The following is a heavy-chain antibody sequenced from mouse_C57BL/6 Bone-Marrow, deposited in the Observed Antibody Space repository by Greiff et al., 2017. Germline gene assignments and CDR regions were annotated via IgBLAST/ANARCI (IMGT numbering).Heavy chain of an antibody. D-gene: IGHD2-4*01. CDR1: GYTFTSYW. Sequence: QVQLQQPGAELVMPGASVKLSCKASGYTFTSYWMHWVKQRPGQGLEWIGEIDPSDSYTNYNQKFKGKSTLTVDKSSRTAYMQLSSLTSEDSAVYYCARGDYDEFAYWGQGTLVTVSA. CDR2: IDPSDSYT. V-gene: IGHV1-69*01. CDR3: ARGDYDEFAY. J-gene: IGHJ3*01.